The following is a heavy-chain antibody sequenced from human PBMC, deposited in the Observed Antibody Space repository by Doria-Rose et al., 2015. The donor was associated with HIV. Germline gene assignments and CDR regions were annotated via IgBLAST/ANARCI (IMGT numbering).Heavy chain of an antibody. Sequence: QITLKESGPVLVKPTETLTLTCTVSGVSLSSPGMGVSWIRQPPGKALEWLANIFSDDERSYKTSLNSRRTISRDTSTRQVVLTMTDMDPVDTATYYCARIKSSRWYHKYYFDFWGQGTLVIVS. V-gene: IGHV2-26*01. CDR1: GVSLSSPGMG. D-gene: IGHD6-13*01. J-gene: IGHJ4*02. CDR2: IFSDDER. CDR3: ARIKSSRWYHKYYFDF.